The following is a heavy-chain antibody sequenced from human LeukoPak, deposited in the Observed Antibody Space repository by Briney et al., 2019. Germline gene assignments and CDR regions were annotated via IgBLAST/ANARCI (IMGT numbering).Heavy chain of an antibody. CDR1: EFIFSDYF. D-gene: IGHD7-27*01. CDR2: IRKKPDSYIT. Sequence: GGSLRLSCAASEFIFSDYFMDWVRQAPGKGLEWVGRIRKKPDSYITQYAASVKGRFVITRDDSKKSLYLQMNSLRTEDTAVYYCVRDNWGTDYWGQGTLVTVSS. V-gene: IGHV3-72*01. CDR3: VRDNWGTDY. J-gene: IGHJ4*02.